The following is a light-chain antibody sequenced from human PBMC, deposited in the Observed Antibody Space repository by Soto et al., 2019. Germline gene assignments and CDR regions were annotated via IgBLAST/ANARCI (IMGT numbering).Light chain of an antibody. Sequence: EVLLTQSPSTLSASPGERATLSCRASQSVSRKLAWYQQTRGQAPRLLIYGASTRATGVPARFSGSGSGTDFTLTISSLETEDSAVYDCQQRHMWPITFGQGTRLEIK. V-gene: IGKV3-11*01. CDR2: GAS. CDR3: QQRHMWPIT. CDR1: QSVSRK. J-gene: IGKJ5*01.